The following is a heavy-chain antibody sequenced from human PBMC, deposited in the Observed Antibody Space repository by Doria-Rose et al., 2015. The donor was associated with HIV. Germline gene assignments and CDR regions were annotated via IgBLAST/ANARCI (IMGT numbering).Heavy chain of an antibody. D-gene: IGHD3-3*01. CDR3: ARGKSYYNFWSDFPRCDP. J-gene: IGHJ5*02. CDR2: MNPNSGDT. V-gene: IGHV1-8*02. CDR1: GYTFTNYD. Sequence: QVQLVQSGAEVKKPGASVKVSCTASGYTFTNYDITWVRQATGQGLEWMGWMNPNSGDTGYTQNFQGRVTMIRNTSIGTAYMELSSLRSEDTAVYYCARGKSYYNFWSDFPRCDPWGQGTLVTVSS.